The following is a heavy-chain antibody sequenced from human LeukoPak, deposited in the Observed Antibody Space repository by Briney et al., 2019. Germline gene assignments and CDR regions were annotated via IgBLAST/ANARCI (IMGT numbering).Heavy chain of an antibody. CDR1: GFTFSSST. D-gene: IGHD6-13*01. V-gene: IGHV3-23*01. Sequence: PGGSLRLSCAASGFTFSSSTMTWVRQAPGKGPEWVSSIDYTGDTTYYADSVKGRFTISRDNSDNTLYLQMNSLRVEDTAVYYCAKDLYSCIPSVYWGQGTLVTVSS. CDR2: IDYTGDTT. CDR3: AKDLYSCIPSVY. J-gene: IGHJ4*02.